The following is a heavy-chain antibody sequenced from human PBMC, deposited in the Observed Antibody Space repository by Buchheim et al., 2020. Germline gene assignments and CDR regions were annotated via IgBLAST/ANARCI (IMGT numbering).Heavy chain of an antibody. CDR2: IGGSGAST. V-gene: IGHV3-23*04. J-gene: IGHJ4*02. CDR3: AKEPRGYSSGQLDY. Sequence: EVELVEFGGGLVQPGGSLRLSCAASGFSFSSYAMTWVRQAPGKGLECVSAIGGSGASTYYTDSVKGRFTVSRGHYNNNLFLHMNSLSADDTAVYYCAKEPRGYSSGQLDYWGQGTL. D-gene: IGHD5-18*01. CDR1: GFSFSSYA.